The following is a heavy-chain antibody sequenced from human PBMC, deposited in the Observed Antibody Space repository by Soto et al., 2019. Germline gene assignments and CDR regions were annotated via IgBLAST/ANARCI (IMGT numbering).Heavy chain of an antibody. V-gene: IGHV1-69*04. CDR2: IIPILGIA. CDR1: GGTFSSYT. Sequence: SVKVSWKASGGTFSSYTISWVRQAPGQGLEWMGRIIPILGIANYAQKFQGRVTITADKSTSTAYMELSSLRSEDTAVYYCAREVLWFGELYWIDPWGQGTLVTVSS. D-gene: IGHD3-10*01. J-gene: IGHJ5*02. CDR3: AREVLWFGELYWIDP.